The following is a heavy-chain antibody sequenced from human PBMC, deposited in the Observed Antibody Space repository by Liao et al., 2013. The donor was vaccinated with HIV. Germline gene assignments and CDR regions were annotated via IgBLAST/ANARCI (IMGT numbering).Heavy chain of an antibody. V-gene: IGHV4-39*07. CDR3: ARAPAEYGDHDAFDI. D-gene: IGHD6-6*01. CDR2: IYYSGST. CDR1: GGSISSSSYY. J-gene: IGHJ3*02. Sequence: QLQLQESGPGLVKPSETLSLTCTVSGGSISSSSYYWGWIRQPPGKGLEWIGSIYYSGSTYYNPSLKSRVTISVDTSKNQFSLKLSSVTAADTAVYYCARAPAEYGDHDAFDIWGQGTMVTVSS.